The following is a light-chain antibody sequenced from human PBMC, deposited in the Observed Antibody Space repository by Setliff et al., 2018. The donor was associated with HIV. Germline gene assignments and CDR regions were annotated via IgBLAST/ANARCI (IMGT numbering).Light chain of an antibody. CDR3: SSYTSISTYV. CDR2: DVS. Sequence: QSVLTQPASVSGSPGQSIAISCTGTRSDVGGYDYVSWFQQHPGKAPKLMIYDVSKRPSGVSNRFSGSKSDNTASLTISGLQAEDEADYFCSSYTSISTYVFGTGTKV. V-gene: IGLV2-14*01. CDR1: RSDVGGYDY. J-gene: IGLJ1*01.